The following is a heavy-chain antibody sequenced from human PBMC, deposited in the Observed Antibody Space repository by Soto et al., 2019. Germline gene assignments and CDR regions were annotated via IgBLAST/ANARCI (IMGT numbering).Heavy chain of an antibody. V-gene: IGHV3-21*01. CDR3: ARAFSGYDAFDI. Sequence: GGSLRLSCAASGFTFSSYSMNWVRQAPGKGLEWVSSISSSSSYIYYADSVKGRFTISRDNAKNSLYLQMNSLGAEDTAVYYCARAFSGYDAFDIWGQGTMVTVSS. D-gene: IGHD5-12*01. J-gene: IGHJ3*02. CDR2: ISSSSSYI. CDR1: GFTFSSYS.